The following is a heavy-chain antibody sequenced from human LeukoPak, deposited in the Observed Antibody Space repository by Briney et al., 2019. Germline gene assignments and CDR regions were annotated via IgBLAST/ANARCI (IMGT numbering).Heavy chain of an antibody. CDR3: AKGPPGYYYYMDV. J-gene: IGHJ6*03. Sequence: GGSLRLSCAASGFTFSSYGMHWVRQAPGKGLEWVAVISYDGSNKYYADSVKGRFTISGDNSKNTLYLQMNSLRAEDTAVYYCAKGPPGYYYYMDVWGKGTTVTISS. CDR2: ISYDGSNK. CDR1: GFTFSSYG. V-gene: IGHV3-30*18.